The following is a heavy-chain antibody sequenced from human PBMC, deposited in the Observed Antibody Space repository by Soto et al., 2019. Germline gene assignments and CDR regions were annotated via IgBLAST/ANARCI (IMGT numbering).Heavy chain of an antibody. J-gene: IGHJ3*02. CDR3: ALRQWLDGFDI. D-gene: IGHD6-19*01. V-gene: IGHV1-2*02. Sequence: QVQLVQSGAEGKKPGASVKVSCKASGYTFTGYQIHWVRQAPGQGLEWMGWISPNSGGTNYAPKFQGRVSMTRDTSITTAYLELSRLRSDDTALYYCALRQWLDGFDIWGQGTMVTVSS. CDR2: ISPNSGGT. CDR1: GYTFTGYQ.